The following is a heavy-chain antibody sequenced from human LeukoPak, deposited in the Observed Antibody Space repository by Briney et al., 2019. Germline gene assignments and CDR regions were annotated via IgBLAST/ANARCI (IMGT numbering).Heavy chain of an antibody. J-gene: IGHJ5*02. CDR1: GGSISSYY. CDR2: IYTSGST. D-gene: IGHD2-2*01. Sequence: SETLSLTCTVSGGSISSYYWSWIRQPGGKGLEWIGRIYTSGSTNYNPSLKSRVTMSVDTSKNQFSLKLSSVTAADTAVYYCARSACSSTSCVVDWFDPWGQGTLVTVSS. V-gene: IGHV4-4*07. CDR3: ARSACSSTSCVVDWFDP.